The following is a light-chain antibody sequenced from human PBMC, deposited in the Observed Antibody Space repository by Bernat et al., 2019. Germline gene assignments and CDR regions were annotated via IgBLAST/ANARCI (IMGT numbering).Light chain of an antibody. CDR3: QRYTTATFT. CDR2: AAS. CDR1: QDISNY. J-gene: IGKJ4*01. V-gene: IGKV1-27*01. Sequence: DIQMTQSPSSLSASVGDRVNITCRASQDISNYVVWSQHKPGIVPKVLIYAASTLQSGVPSRFSGSGSGTDFTLTISSLQPEDVATYYCQRYTTATFTFGGGTKVEIK.